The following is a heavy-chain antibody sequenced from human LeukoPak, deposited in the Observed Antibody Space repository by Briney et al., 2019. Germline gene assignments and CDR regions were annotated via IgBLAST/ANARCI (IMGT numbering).Heavy chain of an antibody. CDR2: FISLFDQP. Sequence: VASVKVSCKSSGGGSEINWVRQAPGQGLEWMGGFISLFDQPKYAQKFQGRVSIIADESTSTISMELRSLRSVDTAIYYCARQRSGNVPAYFDYWGLGTLVTVSS. J-gene: IGHJ4*02. CDR3: ARQRSGNVPAYFDY. V-gene: IGHV1-69*13. CDR1: GGGSE. D-gene: IGHD1-26*01.